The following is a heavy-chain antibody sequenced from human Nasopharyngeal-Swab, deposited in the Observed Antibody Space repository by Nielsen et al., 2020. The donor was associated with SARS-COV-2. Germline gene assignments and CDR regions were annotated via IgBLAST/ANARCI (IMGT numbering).Heavy chain of an antibody. V-gene: IGHV3-11*05. J-gene: IGHJ3*02. CDR2: ISSSSSYT. D-gene: IGHD6-6*01. Sequence: GGSLRLSCAASGFTFSDYYISWIRQAPGKGLEWVSYISSSSSYTNYADSVKGRFTISRDNAKNSLYLQMNSLRAEDTAVYYCARVVAAHRSAVDIWGQGTMVTVAS. CDR1: GFTFSDYY. CDR3: ARVVAAHRSAVDI.